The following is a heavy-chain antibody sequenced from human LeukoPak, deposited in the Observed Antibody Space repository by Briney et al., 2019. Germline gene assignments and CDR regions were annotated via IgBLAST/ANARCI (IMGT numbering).Heavy chain of an antibody. V-gene: IGHV4-4*07. D-gene: IGHD5-12*01. Sequence: SETLSLTCTVSGGPISNYYWSWLRQPAGKGLEWIGRIYSSGNTNYNPSLKSRVTLSVDTSKNQFSLKLSSVTAADTAVYYCARWSIVATIRGGFDYWGQGTLVTVSS. CDR1: GGPISNYY. J-gene: IGHJ4*02. CDR2: IYSSGNT. CDR3: ARWSIVATIRGGFDY.